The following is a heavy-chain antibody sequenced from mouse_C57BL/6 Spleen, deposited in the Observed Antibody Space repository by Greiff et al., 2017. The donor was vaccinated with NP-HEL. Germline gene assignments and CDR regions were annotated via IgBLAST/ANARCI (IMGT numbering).Heavy chain of an antibody. CDR1: GYTFTDYY. CDR3: AGTGYFDY. J-gene: IGHJ2*01. CDR2: INPNNGGT. D-gene: IGHD4-1*01. Sequence: EVQLQQSGPELVKPGASVKISCKASGYTFTDYYMNWVKQSHGKSLEWIGDINPNNGGTSYIQKFKGKATLTVDKSSSTAYMELRSLTSEDSAVYYCAGTGYFDYWGQGTTLTVSS. V-gene: IGHV1-26*01.